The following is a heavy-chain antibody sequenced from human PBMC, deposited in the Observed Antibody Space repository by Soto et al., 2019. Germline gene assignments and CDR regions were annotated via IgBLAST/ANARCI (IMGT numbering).Heavy chain of an antibody. Sequence: SETLSLTCTVSGGSISSGGYYWSWIRQHPGKGLEWIGYIYYSGSTYYNPSLKSRVTISVDTSKNQFSLKLSSVTAADTAVYYCAREKVDVSLGGQPVDYWGQGTLVTVSS. V-gene: IGHV4-31*03. D-gene: IGHD3-16*02. CDR3: AREKVDVSLGGQPVDY. CDR1: GGSISSGGYY. CDR2: IYYSGST. J-gene: IGHJ4*02.